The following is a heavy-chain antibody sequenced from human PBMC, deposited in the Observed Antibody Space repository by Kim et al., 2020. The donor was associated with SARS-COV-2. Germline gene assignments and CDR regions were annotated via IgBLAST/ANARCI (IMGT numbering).Heavy chain of an antibody. CDR3: ARGPAVVTGAIEP. Sequence: GGSLRLSCGTSGFTFKEHAMTWVRQVPGEGLEWVAAITWNGGVTGYADSVKGRFTISRDNANNLLYLQMNSLRVEDTAFYYCARGPAVVTGAIEPWGQGT. J-gene: IGHJ5*02. CDR1: GFTFKEHA. D-gene: IGHD2-21*02. CDR2: ITWNGGVT. V-gene: IGHV3-20*04.